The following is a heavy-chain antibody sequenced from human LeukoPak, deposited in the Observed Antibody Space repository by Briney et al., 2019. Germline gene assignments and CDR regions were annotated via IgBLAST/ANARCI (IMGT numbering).Heavy chain of an antibody. CDR3: ASTDIPSYYFDY. J-gene: IGHJ4*02. CDR1: GGTFSSYT. Sequence: SVKVPCKASGGTFSSYTISWVRQAPGQGLEWMGRIIPILGIANYAQKFQGRVTITADKSTSTAYMELSSLRSEDTAVYYCASTDIPSYYFDYWGQGTLVTVSS. CDR2: IIPILGIA. D-gene: IGHD2-15*01. V-gene: IGHV1-69*02.